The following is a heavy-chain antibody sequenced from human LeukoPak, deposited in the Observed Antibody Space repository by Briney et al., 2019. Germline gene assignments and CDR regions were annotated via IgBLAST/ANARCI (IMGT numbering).Heavy chain of an antibody. D-gene: IGHD3-10*01. CDR1: GFTFRSYW. Sequence: PGGSLILSCAASGFTFRSYWMTWVRQYPGKGLEWVANIKQDGSETYYADSVKGRFTISRDNAKRSLYLQMNSLRAEDTAVYYCAREIYGSGSYSATFDPWGQGTLVTVSS. CDR3: AREIYGSGSYSATFDP. J-gene: IGHJ5*02. V-gene: IGHV3-7*01. CDR2: IKQDGSET.